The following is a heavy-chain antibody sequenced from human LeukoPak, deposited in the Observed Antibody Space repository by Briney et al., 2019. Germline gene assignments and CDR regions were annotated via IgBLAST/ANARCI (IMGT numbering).Heavy chain of an antibody. CDR1: GFTVSSNY. CDR3: ARVGTLYSSSYYFDY. Sequence: GGSLRLSCAASGFTVSSNYMRWVRQAAGKGLEWVSVIYSGGSTYYADSVKGGFTISRDNSKNTLYLQMNSLRAEDTAVYYCARVGTLYSSSYYFDYWGQGTLVTVSS. CDR2: IYSGGST. V-gene: IGHV3-53*01. J-gene: IGHJ4*02. D-gene: IGHD6-6*01.